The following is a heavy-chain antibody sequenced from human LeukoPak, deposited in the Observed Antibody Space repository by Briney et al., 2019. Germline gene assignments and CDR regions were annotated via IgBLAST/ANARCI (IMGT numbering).Heavy chain of an antibody. CDR1: GFTFSSYA. J-gene: IGHJ4*02. CDR3: AKDEQLVPQIVFDY. Sequence: GGSLRLSCAASGFTFSSYAMSWVRQVPGKGLEWVSVISGSGDNTYYADSVKGRFTISRDNSKNTLYLQMNSLRAEDTAVYYCAKDEQLVPQIVFDYWGQGTLVTVSS. D-gene: IGHD6-6*01. CDR2: ISGSGDNT. V-gene: IGHV3-23*01.